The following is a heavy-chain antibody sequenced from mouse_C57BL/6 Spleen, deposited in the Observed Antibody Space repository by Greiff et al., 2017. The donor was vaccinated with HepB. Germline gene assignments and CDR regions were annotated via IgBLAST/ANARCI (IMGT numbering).Heavy chain of an antibody. V-gene: IGHV1-64*01. J-gene: IGHJ1*03. D-gene: IGHD1-1*01. CDR1: GYTFTSYW. CDR3: ARSVLLRYCDV. Sequence: QVQLQQPGAELVKPGASVKLSCKASGYTFTSYWMHWVKQRPGQGLEWIGMIHPNSGSTNYNEKFKSKATLTVDKSSSTAYMQLSSLTSEDSAVYYCARSVLLRYCDVWGTGTTVTVSS. CDR2: IHPNSGST.